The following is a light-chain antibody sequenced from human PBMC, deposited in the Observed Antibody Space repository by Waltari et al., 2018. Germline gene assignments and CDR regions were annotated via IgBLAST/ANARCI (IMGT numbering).Light chain of an antibody. Sequence: EIVMTQSPATLSVSPGESATLSCRASQSVSSNLAWYQQKPGQAPRLLIYDAHSRATGIPARFSGSGSGTEFTLTISSLQSEDSALYYCQQYSNWPPEVTFGPGTKVDIK. V-gene: IGKV3-15*01. CDR3: QQYSNWPPEVT. CDR2: DAH. CDR1: QSVSSN. J-gene: IGKJ3*01.